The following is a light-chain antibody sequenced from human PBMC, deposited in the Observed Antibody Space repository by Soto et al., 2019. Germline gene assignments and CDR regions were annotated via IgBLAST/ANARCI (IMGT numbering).Light chain of an antibody. V-gene: IGKV3-20*01. CDR3: HHYET. J-gene: IGKJ1*01. CDR2: GAS. Sequence: IVFTLFSRTLSLSPGDRATLSCRASQSVSRSYLGWYQQKPGQAPRLLMYGASIGAAGVPDRFSGSGSGTEFTLTISRLEPEDFTVYYCHHYETFGQGTKVDIK. CDR1: QSVSRSY.